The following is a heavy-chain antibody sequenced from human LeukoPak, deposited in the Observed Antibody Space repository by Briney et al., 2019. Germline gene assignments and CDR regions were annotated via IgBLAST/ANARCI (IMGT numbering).Heavy chain of an antibody. J-gene: IGHJ3*02. Sequence: SETLSLTCTVSGGSISSGSYYWSWIRQPAGKGLEWIGRIYTSGSTNYNPSLKSRVTISVDTSKNQFSLKLSSVTAADTAVYYCARYFHYDILTGYPLDAFDIWGQGTMVAVSS. D-gene: IGHD3-9*01. CDR1: GGSISSGSYY. CDR2: IYTSGST. V-gene: IGHV4-61*02. CDR3: ARYFHYDILTGYPLDAFDI.